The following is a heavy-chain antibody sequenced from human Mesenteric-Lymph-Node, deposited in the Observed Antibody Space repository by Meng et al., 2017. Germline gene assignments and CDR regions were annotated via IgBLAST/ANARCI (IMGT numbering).Heavy chain of an antibody. Sequence: GESLKISCAASGFTFSDYPMHWVRQAPGKGLDWVAVISYHGHDAFYADSVKGRFTISRDNSKNTLYLQMNSLRAEDTAVYYCARDKGEYYYDSSGYYDYWGQGTLVTVSS. D-gene: IGHD3-22*01. J-gene: IGHJ4*02. CDR2: ISYHGHDA. CDR3: ARDKGEYYYDSSGYYDY. CDR1: GFTFSDYP. V-gene: IGHV3-30*01.